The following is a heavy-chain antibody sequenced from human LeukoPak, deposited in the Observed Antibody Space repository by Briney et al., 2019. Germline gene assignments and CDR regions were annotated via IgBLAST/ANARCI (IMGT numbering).Heavy chain of an antibody. J-gene: IGHJ5*02. Sequence: GASVKVSCKASGYTFTSYDINWVRQATGQGLEWMGWMNPNSGNTGYAQKFQGRVTMTRNTSISTAYMELSSLRSEDTAVYYCARVGQWLRGEWFDPWGQGTLVTVSS. CDR3: ARVGQWLRGEWFDP. D-gene: IGHD5-12*01. CDR2: MNPNSGNT. CDR1: GYTFTSYD. V-gene: IGHV1-8*01.